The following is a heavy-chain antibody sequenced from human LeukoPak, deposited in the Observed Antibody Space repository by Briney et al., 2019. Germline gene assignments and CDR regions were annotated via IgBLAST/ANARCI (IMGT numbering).Heavy chain of an antibody. CDR2: INYGGNT. V-gene: IGHV4-39*01. Sequence: PSETLSLTCTVSGASISTSSSYWAWIRQPPGKGLEWIGSINYGGNTHYNPSLTSRVTVSVDTSKQQFSLKLSSVTAADAAVYYCARGRPAAGQYFFDYWGQGALVTVSS. J-gene: IGHJ4*02. CDR3: ARGRPAAGQYFFDY. D-gene: IGHD6-13*01. CDR1: GASISTSSSY.